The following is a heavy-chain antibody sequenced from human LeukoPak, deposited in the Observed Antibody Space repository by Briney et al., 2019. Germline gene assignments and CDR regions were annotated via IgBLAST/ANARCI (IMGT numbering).Heavy chain of an antibody. CDR3: ASAHAGGLGGFDS. V-gene: IGHV3-53*01. Sequence: PGGSLRLSCAVSGFTVSRNSMTWVRQAPGKGLEWVSVLYGGGTTWYADSVKGRFAISRGNSKNTVYLQMNTLRADDTAVYYCASAHAGGLGGFDSWGQGTLVTVSS. CDR1: GFTVSRNS. CDR2: LYGGGTT. D-gene: IGHD3-16*01. J-gene: IGHJ4*02.